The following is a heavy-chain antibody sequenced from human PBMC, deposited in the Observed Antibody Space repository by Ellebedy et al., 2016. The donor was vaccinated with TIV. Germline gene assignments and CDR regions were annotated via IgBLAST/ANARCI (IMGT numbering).Heavy chain of an antibody. CDR1: GFTFSSYG. J-gene: IGHJ4*02. Sequence: GESLKISXAASGFTFSSYGMHWVRQAPGKGLEWVAVISYDGSNKYYADSVKGRFTISRDNSKNTLYLQMNSLRAEDTAVYYCAKDQHILTGIDYWGQGTLVTVSS. CDR3: AKDQHILTGIDY. D-gene: IGHD3-9*01. CDR2: ISYDGSNK. V-gene: IGHV3-30*18.